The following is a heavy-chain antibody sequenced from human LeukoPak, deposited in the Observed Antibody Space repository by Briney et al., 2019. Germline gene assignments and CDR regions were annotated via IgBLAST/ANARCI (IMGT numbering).Heavy chain of an antibody. CDR2: INSDGSTT. J-gene: IGHJ5*02. Sequence: GGSLRLSCAASGFSFSSYWMHWVRQAPEKGLVWVSRINSDGSTTHYADSVKGRFTTSRDNAKNTLYLQMNSLRAEDTAVYYCARGASGHSYGHWFDALGQGTLVSVSS. V-gene: IGHV3-74*01. CDR1: GFSFSSYW. D-gene: IGHD5-18*01. CDR3: ARGASGHSYGHWFDA.